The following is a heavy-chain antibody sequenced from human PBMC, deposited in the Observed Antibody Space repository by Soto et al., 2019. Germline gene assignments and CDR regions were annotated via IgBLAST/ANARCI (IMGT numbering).Heavy chain of an antibody. CDR1: GFTFDDYT. V-gene: IGHV3-43*01. D-gene: IGHD1-1*01. CDR3: AKDAEELERRGGGMDV. Sequence: DVQLVESGGVVVQPGGSLRLSCAASGFTFDDYTMHWVRQAPGKGLEWVSLISWDGGSTYYADSVKGRFTISRDNSKNSLYLQMNSLRTEDTALYYCAKDAEELERRGGGMDVWGQGTTVTVSS. CDR2: ISWDGGST. J-gene: IGHJ6*02.